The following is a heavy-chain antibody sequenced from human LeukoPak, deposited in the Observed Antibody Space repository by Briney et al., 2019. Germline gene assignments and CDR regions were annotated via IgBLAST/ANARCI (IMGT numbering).Heavy chain of an antibody. CDR3: AKEDRVAGYYYYMDV. V-gene: IGHV3-30*02. Sequence: PGGSLTLSCAASGFTFSSYGMHWVRQAPGKGLEWAAFIRYDGSNKYYADSVKGRFTISRDNSKNTLYLQMNSLRAEDTAVYYCAKEDRVAGYYYYMDVWGKGTTVTVSS. CDR2: IRYDGSNK. J-gene: IGHJ6*03. D-gene: IGHD6-19*01. CDR1: GFTFSSYG.